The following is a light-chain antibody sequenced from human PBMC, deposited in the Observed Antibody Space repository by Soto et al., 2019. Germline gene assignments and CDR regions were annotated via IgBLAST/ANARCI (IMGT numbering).Light chain of an antibody. Sequence: DIQLTQSPSSLSASVGDRVTITCRASQTIIRYLNWYQQKPGRAPNLLIYAASTLQSGVPSRFSGSGSGTEFTLTISSLQPDDFATYYCQQSYSTLFSFGPGTTVESK. V-gene: IGKV1-39*01. J-gene: IGKJ3*01. CDR1: QTIIRY. CDR2: AAS. CDR3: QQSYSTLFS.